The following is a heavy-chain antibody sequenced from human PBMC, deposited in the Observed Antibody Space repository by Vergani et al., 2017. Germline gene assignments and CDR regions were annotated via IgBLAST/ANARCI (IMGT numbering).Heavy chain of an antibody. CDR3: ASDIVATMLGYYYYGMDV. V-gene: IGHV3-74*01. D-gene: IGHD5-12*01. Sequence: EVQLVESGGGLVQPGGSLRLSCAASGFTFSSYWMHWVRQAPGKGLVWVSRINSDGSSTSYADSVKGRFTISRDNAKNTLYLQMNSLRAEDTAVYYCASDIVATMLGYYYYGMDVWGQGTTVTVSS. J-gene: IGHJ6*02. CDR1: GFTFSSYW. CDR2: INSDGSST.